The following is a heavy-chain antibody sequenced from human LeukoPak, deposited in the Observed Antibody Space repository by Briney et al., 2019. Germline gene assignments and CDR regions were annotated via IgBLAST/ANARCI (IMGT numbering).Heavy chain of an antibody. CDR3: ARAYDSGCNY. Sequence: GASVKVSCKASGYTFTSYAIHWVRQAPGQRLEWMGLINAANGNTRYSQTFQDRVTITRDTSASTAYTELSSLRSEDTAVYYCARAYDSGCNYWGQGTLVTVSS. CDR2: INAANGNT. D-gene: IGHD6-19*01. J-gene: IGHJ4*02. CDR1: GYTFTSYA. V-gene: IGHV1-3*01.